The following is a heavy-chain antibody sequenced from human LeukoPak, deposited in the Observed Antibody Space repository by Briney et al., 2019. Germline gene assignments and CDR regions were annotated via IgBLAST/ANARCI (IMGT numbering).Heavy chain of an antibody. J-gene: IGHJ4*02. CDR3: AKGTLYGDYFDY. CDR2: ISGSGGST. D-gene: IGHD4-17*01. V-gene: IGHV3-23*01. CDR1: GFTFSSYG. Sequence: PGGSLRLSCAASGFTFSSYGMSWVRQAPGKGLEWVSAISGSGGSTYYADSVKGRFTISRDNSKNTLYLQMNSLRAEDTAVYYCAKGTLYGDYFDYWGQGTLVTVSS.